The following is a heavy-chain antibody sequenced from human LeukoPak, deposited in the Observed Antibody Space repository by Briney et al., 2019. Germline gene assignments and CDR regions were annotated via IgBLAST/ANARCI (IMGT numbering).Heavy chain of an antibody. V-gene: IGHV3-7*05. Sequence: TGGSLRLSCAASGFTFSSYWMSWVRQAPGKGLEWVANIRGDGSDKYYMDSMKGRFTIFRDNAKNSLHLQMNSLRAEDTAVYYCARWGPNTSGFDYWGQGTLVTVSS. D-gene: IGHD6-19*01. CDR2: IRGDGSDK. J-gene: IGHJ4*02. CDR3: ARWGPNTSGFDY. CDR1: GFTFSSYW.